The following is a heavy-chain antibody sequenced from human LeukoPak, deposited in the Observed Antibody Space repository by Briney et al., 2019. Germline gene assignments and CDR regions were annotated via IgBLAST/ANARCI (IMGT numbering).Heavy chain of an antibody. CDR3: ARESITMVRGVISDGMDV. V-gene: IGHV4-31*03. CDR2: IYYSGGT. Sequence: SETLSLTCTVSGGSISSGGYYWSWIRQHPGKGLEWIGYIYYSGGTYYDPSLKSRVTISVDTSKNQFSLKLSSVTAADTAVYYCARESITMVRGVISDGMDVWGKGTTVTVSS. CDR1: GGSISSGGYY. D-gene: IGHD3-10*01. J-gene: IGHJ6*04.